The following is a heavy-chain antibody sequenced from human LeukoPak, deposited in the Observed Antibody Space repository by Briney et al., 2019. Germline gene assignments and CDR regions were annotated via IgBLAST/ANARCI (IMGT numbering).Heavy chain of an antibody. CDR3: ANGYFYDSSGKSYAFDI. CDR2: ISGSGGST. J-gene: IGHJ3*02. D-gene: IGHD3-22*01. CDR1: GFTFSSYA. V-gene: IGHV3-23*01. Sequence: GGSLRLSCAASGFTFSSYAMSWVRQAPGKGLGWVSVISGSGGSTYYADSVKGRFTISRDNSKNTLYVQMNSLRAEDTAVYYCANGYFYDSSGKSYAFDIWGQGTMVTVSS.